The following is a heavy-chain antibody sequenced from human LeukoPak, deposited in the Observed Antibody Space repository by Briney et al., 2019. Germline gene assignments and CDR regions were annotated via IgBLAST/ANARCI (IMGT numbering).Heavy chain of an antibody. CDR3: AKGRGWYDY. J-gene: IGHJ4*02. V-gene: IGHV3-30*02. CDR2: IRNDGRNK. CDR1: GIAFSTYG. Sequence: GGSLRLSCTASGIAFSTYGVHWVRQAPGKGLEWVAFIRNDGRNKYYADSVKGRFTISRDNSKSTLHLQMNNLRAEDTAVYYCAKGRGWYDYWGQGTLVTVSS. D-gene: IGHD6-19*01.